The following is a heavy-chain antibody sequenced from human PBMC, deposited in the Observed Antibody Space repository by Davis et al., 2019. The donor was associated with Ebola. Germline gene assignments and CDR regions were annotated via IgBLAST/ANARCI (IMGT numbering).Heavy chain of an antibody. D-gene: IGHD6-19*01. Sequence: SETLSLTCTVSGGSISSSSYYWGWIRQPPGKGLEWIGEINHSGSTNYNPSLKSRVTISVDTSKNQFSLKLSSVTAADTAVYYCARDFSGSNGIWGQGTLVTVSS. J-gene: IGHJ4*02. CDR2: INHSGST. CDR1: GGSISSSSYY. V-gene: IGHV4-39*07. CDR3: ARDFSGSNGI.